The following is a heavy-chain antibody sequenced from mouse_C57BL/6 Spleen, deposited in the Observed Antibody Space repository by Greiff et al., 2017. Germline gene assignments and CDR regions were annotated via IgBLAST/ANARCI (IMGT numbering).Heavy chain of an antibody. J-gene: IGHJ4*01. Sequence: QVQLQQPGAELVKPGASVTLSCKASGYTFTSYWMHWVKQRPGQGLEWIGMIHPNSGSTNYNEKFKSKATLTVDKSSSTAYMQLSSLTSEDSAVYYCARWGLRRDYAMDYWGQGTSVTVSS. V-gene: IGHV1-64*01. CDR1: GYTFTSYW. CDR3: ARWGLRRDYAMDY. D-gene: IGHD2-4*01. CDR2: IHPNSGST.